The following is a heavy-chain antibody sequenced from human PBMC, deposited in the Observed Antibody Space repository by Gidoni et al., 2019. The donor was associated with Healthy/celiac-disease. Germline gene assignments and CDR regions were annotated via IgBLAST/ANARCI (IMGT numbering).Heavy chain of an antibody. CDR2: IYYSGST. J-gene: IGHJ4*02. CDR3: ARHRFGHYDSSGPYFDY. Sequence: QLQLQESGPGLVKPSETLSLTCTVSGGSISSSSYSWGWIRQPPGKGLEWIGSIYYSGSTYYNPSLKSRVTISVDTSKNQFSLKLSSVTAADTAVYYCARHRFGHYDSSGPYFDYWGQGTLVTVSS. V-gene: IGHV4-39*01. CDR1: GGSISSSSYS. D-gene: IGHD3-22*01.